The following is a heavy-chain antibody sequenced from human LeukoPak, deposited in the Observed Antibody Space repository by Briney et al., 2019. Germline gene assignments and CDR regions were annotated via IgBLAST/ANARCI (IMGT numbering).Heavy chain of an antibody. CDR3: ARHPTMVRGAFDY. CDR1: GFTFSDYY. Sequence: GGSLTLSSAASGFTFSDYYMSWVRQAPGKGLEWVSYISSSGSTIYYADSVKGRFTISRDNAKNSLYLQMNSLRAEDTAVYYCARHPTMVRGAFDYWGQGTLVTVSS. J-gene: IGHJ4*02. CDR2: ISSSGSTI. V-gene: IGHV3-11*01. D-gene: IGHD3-10*01.